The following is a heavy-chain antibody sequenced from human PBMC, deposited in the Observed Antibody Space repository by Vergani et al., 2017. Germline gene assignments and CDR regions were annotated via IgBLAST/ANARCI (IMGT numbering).Heavy chain of an antibody. D-gene: IGHD5-18*01. CDR2: IYYSWST. J-gene: IGHJ5*02. CDR1: GGSLSSYY. Sequence: QVQLQESGPGLVKPSETLSLTCTVSGGSLSSYYWSWIRQPPGKGLEWIGYIYYSWSTNYNPSLKSRVTISVDTSKNQFPLKLSSVTAADTAVYYCARLVDTAMVTYWFDPWGQGTLVTVSS. CDR3: ARLVDTAMVTYWFDP. V-gene: IGHV4-59*01.